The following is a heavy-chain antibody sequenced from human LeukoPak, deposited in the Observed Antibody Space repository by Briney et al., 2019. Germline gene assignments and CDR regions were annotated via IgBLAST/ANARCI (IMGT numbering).Heavy chain of an antibody. J-gene: IGHJ4*02. D-gene: IGHD6-13*01. CDR2: IKQDGSEK. V-gene: IGHV3-7*01. Sequence: PGGSLRLSCAASGFTFSRYWMSWVRQAPGKGLEWVANIKQDGSEKYYVDSVKGRFTISRDNAKNSLYLQMNSLRAEDTAVYYCARSAGSSSWYEGYYFDYWGQGTPVTVSS. CDR3: ARSAGSSSWYEGYYFDY. CDR1: GFTFSRYW.